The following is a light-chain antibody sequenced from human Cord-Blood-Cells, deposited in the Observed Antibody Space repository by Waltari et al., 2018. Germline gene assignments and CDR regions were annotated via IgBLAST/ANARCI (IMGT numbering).Light chain of an antibody. V-gene: IGKV4-1*01. J-gene: IGKJ4*01. CDR1: QSVVYSSNNKNY. CDR2: WAS. CDR3: QQYYSTPLT. Sequence: DIVMTQSPDSLAESLGERAAITVKSSQSVVYSSNNKNYLAWYQQKPGQPPKLLIYWASTRESGVPDRFSGSGSGTDFTLTISSLQAEDVAVYYCQQYYSTPLTFGGGTKVEIK.